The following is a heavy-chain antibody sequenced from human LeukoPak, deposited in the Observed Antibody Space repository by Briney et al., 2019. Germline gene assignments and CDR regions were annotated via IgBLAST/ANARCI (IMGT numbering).Heavy chain of an antibody. D-gene: IGHD6-13*01. CDR1: GFTVSNCF. J-gene: IGHJ4*02. V-gene: IGHV3-53*01. CDR3: ARSIAAAGSDY. CDR2: IYSGGST. Sequence: GGSLRLSCAASGFTVSNCFMSWVRQAPGKGLEWVSVIYSGGSTYYADSVKGRFTISRDNSKNTLYLQMNSLRAEDTAVYYCARSIAAAGSDYWGQGTLVTVSS.